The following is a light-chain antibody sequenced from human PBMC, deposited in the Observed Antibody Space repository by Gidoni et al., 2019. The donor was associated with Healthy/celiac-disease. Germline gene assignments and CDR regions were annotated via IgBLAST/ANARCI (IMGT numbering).Light chain of an antibody. CDR3: QQYDNLPLT. Sequence: DIQMTQSPSSLSASVGDRVTINCQASQDLSNYLNWYQQKPGKAPKLLIYDASNLETGVPSRFSGSGSGTDFTFTISSLQPEDIATYHCQQYDNLPLTFGGGTKVEIK. CDR2: DAS. J-gene: IGKJ4*01. V-gene: IGKV1-33*01. CDR1: QDLSNY.